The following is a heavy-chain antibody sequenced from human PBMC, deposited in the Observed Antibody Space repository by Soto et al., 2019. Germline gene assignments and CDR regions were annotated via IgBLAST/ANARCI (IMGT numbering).Heavy chain of an antibody. CDR1: GFTVSSNY. V-gene: IGHV3-53*02. Sequence: EVQLVETGGGLIQPGGSLRLSCAASGFTVSSNYMSWVRQAPGKGLESVSVIYSGGSTYYADSVKGRFTISRDNSKNTLYLQMNSLRAEDTAVYYCARDRTSSGWSHDALDIWGQGTMVTVSS. CDR2: IYSGGST. J-gene: IGHJ3*02. CDR3: ARDRTSSGWSHDALDI. D-gene: IGHD6-19*01.